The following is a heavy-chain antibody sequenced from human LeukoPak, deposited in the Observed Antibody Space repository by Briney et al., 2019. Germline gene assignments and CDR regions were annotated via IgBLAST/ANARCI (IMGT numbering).Heavy chain of an antibody. CDR3: ATEGGLYYYDSSGYYNWFDS. Sequence: ASVKVSCKASGYTFTSYYMHWVRQAPGKGLEWMGGFDPEDGETIYAQKFQGRVTMTEDTSTDTAYMELSSLRSEDTAVYYCATEGGLYYYDSSGYYNWFDSWGQGTLVTVSS. CDR2: FDPEDGET. J-gene: IGHJ5*01. D-gene: IGHD3-22*01. CDR1: GYTFTSYY. V-gene: IGHV1-24*01.